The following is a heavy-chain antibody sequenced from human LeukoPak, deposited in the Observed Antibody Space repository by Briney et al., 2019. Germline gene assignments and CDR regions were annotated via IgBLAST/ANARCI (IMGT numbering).Heavy chain of an antibody. J-gene: IGHJ4*02. CDR2: ISYDGNNK. CDR3: ARDNREQQLVPPTFDY. V-gene: IGHV3-30-3*01. CDR1: GFTFSNYA. D-gene: IGHD6-13*01. Sequence: PGGSLRLSCVASGFTFSNYAMHWVRQAPGKGLEWVAVISYDGNNKYYADSVEGRFTISRDNSKNTLYLQMNSLRAEDTAAYYCARDNREQQLVPPTFDYWGQGTLVTVSS.